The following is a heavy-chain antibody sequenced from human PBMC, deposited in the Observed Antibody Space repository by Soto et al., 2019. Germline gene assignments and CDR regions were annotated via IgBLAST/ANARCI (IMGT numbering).Heavy chain of an antibody. CDR3: AKGTYGDYELDAFYI. Sequence: CGSLSLSCTASGFSFRSNAMSWVRQTPGKGLEWVSAISGSGGSTYYADSVKGRFTISRDNCKSTLYLQMNSLRAVDTSLYHCAKGTYGDYELDAFYICGQGTMLPVSS. CDR2: ISGSGGST. CDR1: GFSFRSNA. V-gene: IGHV3-23*01. D-gene: IGHD4-17*01. J-gene: IGHJ3*02.